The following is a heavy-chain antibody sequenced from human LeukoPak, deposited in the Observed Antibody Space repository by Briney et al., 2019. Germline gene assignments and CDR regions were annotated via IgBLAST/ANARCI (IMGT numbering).Heavy chain of an antibody. CDR3: ARRRGIVGWFDP. J-gene: IGHJ5*02. CDR1: GGSISSYY. CDR2: IYTSGGT. V-gene: IGHV4-4*09. D-gene: IGHD3-10*01. Sequence: SETLSLTCTVSGGSISSYYWSWIRQPPGKGLEWIGYIYTSGGTNYNPSLKSRVTISVDTSKNQFSLKLSSVTAADTAVYYCARRRGIVGWFDPWVQGTLVTVSS.